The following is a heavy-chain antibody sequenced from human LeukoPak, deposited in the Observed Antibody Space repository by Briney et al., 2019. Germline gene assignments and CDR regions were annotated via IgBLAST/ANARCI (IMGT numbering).Heavy chain of an antibody. J-gene: IGHJ4*02. CDR1: GFIFSKYT. CDR3: AKTNYFDSSGDKPYTTHFDY. Sequence: GGFLRLSCAASGFIFSKYTMSWVRQAPGKGLEWVSAIGGSGGKTFYAESVKGRFTISRDISKNTLFLQMDSLRAEDTAIYYCAKTNYFDSSGDKPYTTHFDYWGQGTLVTVSS. V-gene: IGHV3-23*01. D-gene: IGHD3-22*01. CDR2: IGGSGGKT.